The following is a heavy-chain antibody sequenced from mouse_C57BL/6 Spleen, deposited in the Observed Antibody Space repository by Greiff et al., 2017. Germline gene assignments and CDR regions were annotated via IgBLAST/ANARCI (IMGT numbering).Heavy chain of an antibody. D-gene: IGHD2-4*01. CDR3: TRDDGYDYDAGAWFAY. CDR2: ISSGGDYI. V-gene: IGHV5-9-1*02. J-gene: IGHJ3*01. CDR1: GFTFSSYA. Sequence: EVQRVESGDGLVKPGGSLKLSCAASGFTFSSYAMSWVRQTPEQRLEWVAYISSGGDYIYYADTVKGRFTISRDNARNTLYLQVSSLTSEDTAMYYCTRDDGYDYDAGAWFAYWGQGTLVTVSA.